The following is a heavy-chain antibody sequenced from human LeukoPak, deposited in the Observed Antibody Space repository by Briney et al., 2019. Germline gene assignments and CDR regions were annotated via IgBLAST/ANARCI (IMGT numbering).Heavy chain of an antibody. CDR3: ARTYYDILTGSVNWFDP. D-gene: IGHD3-9*01. Sequence: ASVKVSCKASGYTFTSYGISWVRQAPGQGLEWMGWISAYNGNTNYAQKLQGRVTMTTDTSTSTAYMELRSLRSDDTAVYYCARTYYDILTGSVNWFDPWGQGTRVTVSS. V-gene: IGHV1-18*04. CDR1: GYTFTSYG. J-gene: IGHJ5*02. CDR2: ISAYNGNT.